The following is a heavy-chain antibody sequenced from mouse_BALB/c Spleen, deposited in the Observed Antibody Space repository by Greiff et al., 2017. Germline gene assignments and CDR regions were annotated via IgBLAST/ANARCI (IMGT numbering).Heavy chain of an antibody. CDR3: ARSRDRGYFDY. J-gene: IGHJ2*01. CDR1: GYTFTNYW. CDR2: IYPGGGYT. Sequence: VQLQQSGAELVRPGTSVKISCKASGYTFTNYWLGWVKQRPGHGLEWIGDIYPGGGYTNYNEKFKGKATLTADTSSSTAYMQLSSLTSEDSAVYFCARSRDRGYFDYWGQGTTLTVSS. V-gene: IGHV1-63*02. D-gene: IGHD3-3*01.